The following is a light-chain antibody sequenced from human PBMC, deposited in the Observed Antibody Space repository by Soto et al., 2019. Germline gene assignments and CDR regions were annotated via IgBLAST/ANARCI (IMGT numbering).Light chain of an antibody. Sequence: DIQLTQSPSFLSASVGDRVTISCRASQGISSYLAWYQQTPGKAPKLLIYASSTLQSGVPSRFSGSGSGTEFTLTIGSLQPEDWATYYCQQLNTFPVTFGQGTRLDI. CDR2: ASS. J-gene: IGKJ5*01. CDR1: QGISSY. V-gene: IGKV1-9*01. CDR3: QQLNTFPVT.